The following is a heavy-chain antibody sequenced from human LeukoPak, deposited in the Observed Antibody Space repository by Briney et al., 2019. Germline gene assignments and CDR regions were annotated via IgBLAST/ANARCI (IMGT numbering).Heavy chain of an antibody. Sequence: ESGPTLVKPTQTLALTCTFSGFSLSTSRMCVSWIRQTPGKALERLAPLDSNDDKYYSASLKTRLTISKDTSKNQVVLTMTNMDPVDTATYYCAHSHPNLGYCTSTSCYNWFDPWGQGTLVTVSS. V-gene: IGHV2-70*12. J-gene: IGHJ5*02. CDR3: AHSHPNLGYCTSTSCYNWFDP. CDR1: GFSLSTSRMC. CDR2: LDSNDDK. D-gene: IGHD2-2*01.